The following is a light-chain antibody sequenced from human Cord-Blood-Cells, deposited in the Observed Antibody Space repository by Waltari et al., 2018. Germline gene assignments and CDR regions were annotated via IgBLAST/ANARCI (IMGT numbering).Light chain of an antibody. CDR3: QQSYSTPFT. Sequence: MTQSPLSLPVTPGEPASISCRSSQSISSYLNWYQQKPGKAPKLLIYAASSLQSGVPSRFSGSGSGTDFTLTISSLQPEDFATYYCQQSYSTPFTFGPGTKVDIK. CDR2: AAS. V-gene: IGKV1-39*01. CDR1: QSISSY. J-gene: IGKJ3*01.